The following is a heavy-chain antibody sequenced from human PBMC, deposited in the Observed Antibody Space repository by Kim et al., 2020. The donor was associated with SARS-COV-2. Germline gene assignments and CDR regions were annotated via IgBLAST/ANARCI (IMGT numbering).Heavy chain of an antibody. Sequence: RFTISRDNAKNSLYLQMNSLRAEDTALYYCAKDAGGSGSYFIQYNWFDPWGQGTLVTVSS. CDR3: AKDAGGSGSYFIQYNWFDP. V-gene: IGHV3-9*01. D-gene: IGHD3-10*01. J-gene: IGHJ5*02.